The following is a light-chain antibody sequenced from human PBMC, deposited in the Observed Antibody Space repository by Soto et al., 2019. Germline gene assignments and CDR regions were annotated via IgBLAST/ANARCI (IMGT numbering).Light chain of an antibody. V-gene: IGKV3-20*01. Sequence: EIVLTQSPGTLSLSLGEGATLSCRASQSVTSSYLAWYQQKPGQAPRLLIYGASSRAIDIPHRFSGSGSGTDFTLTINRLEPEDFAVYNCQQYGSSPRTFGQGTKVEIK. J-gene: IGKJ1*01. CDR3: QQYGSSPRT. CDR2: GAS. CDR1: QSVTSSY.